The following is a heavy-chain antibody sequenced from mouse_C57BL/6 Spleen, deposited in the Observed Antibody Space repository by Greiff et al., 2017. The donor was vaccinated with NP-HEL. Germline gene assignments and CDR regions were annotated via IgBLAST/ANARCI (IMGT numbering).Heavy chain of an antibody. D-gene: IGHD1-1*01. J-gene: IGHJ4*01. CDR3: TSGNYGSLYYAMDY. CDR1: GYTFTDYE. CDR2: IDPETGGT. Sequence: VQLQQSGAELVRPGASVTLSCKASGYTFTDYEMHWVKQTPVHGLEWIGAIDPETGGTAYNQKFKGKAILTADKSSSTAYMELRSLTSEDSAVYYCTSGNYGSLYYAMDYWGQGTSVTVSS. V-gene: IGHV1-15*01.